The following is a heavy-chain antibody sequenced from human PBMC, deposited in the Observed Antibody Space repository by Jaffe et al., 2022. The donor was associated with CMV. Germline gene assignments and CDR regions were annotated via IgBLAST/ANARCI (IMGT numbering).Heavy chain of an antibody. V-gene: IGHV4-59*01. D-gene: IGHD6-6*01. J-gene: IGHJ3*02. CDR3: AGRSHYSSSWAFSI. CDR2: IYYTGST. CDR1: GGSISSFY. Sequence: QVQLQESGPGLVKPSETLSLTCSVSGGSISSFYWNWIRQSPGKGLEWIGYIYYTGSTKYNPSLKSPITISLDTSQNQFSLNLTSVTAADTAVYYCAGRSHYSSSWAFSIWGQGTVVTVSS.